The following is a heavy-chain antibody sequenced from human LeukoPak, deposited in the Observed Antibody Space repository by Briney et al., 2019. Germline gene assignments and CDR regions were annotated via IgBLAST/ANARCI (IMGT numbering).Heavy chain of an antibody. CDR3: ARHGGFDFQY. CDR2: IYYSGST. D-gene: IGHD2-15*01. V-gene: IGHV4-39*01. J-gene: IGHJ1*01. Sequence: PSETLSLTCTVSGGSISSSSYYWGWIRQPPGKGLEWIGSIYYSGSTYYNPSLKSRVTISVDTSKNQFSLNLNSETAADTAVFYCARHGGFDFQYWGQGALVTVSS. CDR1: GGSISSSSYY.